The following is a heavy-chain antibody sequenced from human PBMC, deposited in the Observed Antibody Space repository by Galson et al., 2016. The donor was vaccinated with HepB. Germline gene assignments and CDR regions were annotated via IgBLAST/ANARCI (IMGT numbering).Heavy chain of an antibody. CDR1: GFTFSSYG. V-gene: IGHV3-48*02. J-gene: IGHJ4*02. D-gene: IGHD3-10*01. CDR3: AREIPSRGKSDY. Sequence: SLRLSCAASGFTFSSYGMNWVRQAPGKGLEWVSYISSSSTIYYADSVKGRFTISRDNAKNSLYLQMNSLRDEDTAVYYCAREIPSRGKSDYWGQGTLVTVSS. CDR2: ISSSSTI.